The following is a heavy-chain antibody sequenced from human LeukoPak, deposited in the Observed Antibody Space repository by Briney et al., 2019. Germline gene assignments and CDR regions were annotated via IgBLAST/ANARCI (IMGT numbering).Heavy chain of an antibody. D-gene: IGHD2-2*01. Sequence: GGSLRLSCAASGFTFSSYAMHWVRQAPGKGLEWVAVISYDGSNKYYADSVKGRFTISRDNSKNTLYLQMNSLRAEDTAVYYCARAPQGDIVVVPAARRPGYFDYWGQGTLVTVSS. J-gene: IGHJ4*02. CDR2: ISYDGSNK. CDR1: GFTFSSYA. CDR3: ARAPQGDIVVVPAARRPGYFDY. V-gene: IGHV3-30-3*01.